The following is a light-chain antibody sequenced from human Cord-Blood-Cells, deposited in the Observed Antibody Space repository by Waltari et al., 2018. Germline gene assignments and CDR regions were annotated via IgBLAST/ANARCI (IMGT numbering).Light chain of an antibody. Sequence: EIVLTQSPDFQSVTPKDRVTHTCPASQSIGSCLHWYQQKPDQSPKLLIKYASQSFSGVPSRFSGSGSGTDFTLTINSLEAEDAATYYCHQSSSLPRTFGQGTKVEIK. J-gene: IGKJ1*01. CDR3: HQSSSLPRT. V-gene: IGKV6-21*01. CDR1: QSIGSC. CDR2: YAS.